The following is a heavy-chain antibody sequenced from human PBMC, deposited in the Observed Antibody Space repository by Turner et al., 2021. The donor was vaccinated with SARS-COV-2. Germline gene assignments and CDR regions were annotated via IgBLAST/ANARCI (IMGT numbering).Heavy chain of an antibody. J-gene: IGHJ5*02. D-gene: IGHD3-10*01. V-gene: IGHV4-39*01. CDR3: ARPNTYYYGSGDSHGKSHNWFDP. CDR1: GGSISSSSYY. Sequence: QLQLQESGPGLVKPSETLSLTCTVSGGSISSSSYYWGWIRQPPGKGLEWIGSMYYSGSTYYNPSRKSRVTISVDTSKNQFSLKLSSVTAADTAVYYCARPNTYYYGSGDSHGKSHNWFDPWGQGTLVTVSS. CDR2: MYYSGST.